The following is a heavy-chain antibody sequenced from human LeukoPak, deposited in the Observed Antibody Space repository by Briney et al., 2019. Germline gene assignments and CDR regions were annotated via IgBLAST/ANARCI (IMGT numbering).Heavy chain of an antibody. CDR3: ATSPARDSYYDSSGVLIRYNDY. V-gene: IGHV3-33*01. Sequence: PGGSLRLSCAASGFTFSSYGMHWVRQAPGKGLELVAVIWFDGSNKYYADSVRGRFTISRDNSKNTLYLQMNSLRAEDTAVYYYATSPARDSYYDSSGVLIRYNDYWGQGTLVTVSS. CDR2: IWFDGSNK. CDR1: GFTFSSYG. J-gene: IGHJ4*02. D-gene: IGHD3-22*01.